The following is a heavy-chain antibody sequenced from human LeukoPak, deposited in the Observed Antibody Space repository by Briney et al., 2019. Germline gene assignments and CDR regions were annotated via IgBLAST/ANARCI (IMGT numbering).Heavy chain of an antibody. CDR3: ARLVYDTTGYSFDY. V-gene: IGHV6-1*01. D-gene: IGHD3-22*01. CDR1: GDSVSSNSAA. J-gene: IGHJ4*02. CDR2: TYYRSKWYN. Sequence: SQTLSLTCAISGDSVSSNSAAWNWIRQSPSRGLEWLGRTYYRSKWYNDYAISVKSRIIINPDTSKNQFSLQLNSVTPEDTAVYYCARLVYDTTGYSFDYWGQGTLVTVSS.